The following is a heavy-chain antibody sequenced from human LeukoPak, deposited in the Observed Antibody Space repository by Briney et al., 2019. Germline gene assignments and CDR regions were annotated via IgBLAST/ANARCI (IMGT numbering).Heavy chain of an antibody. J-gene: IGHJ6*03. CDR3: ARGFRGNYYYMDV. V-gene: IGHV3-48*01. CDR2: ISSSSSTI. D-gene: IGHD1-1*01. Sequence: GGSLRLSCAASGFTFSSYSMNWVRQAPGKGLEWVSYISSSSSTIYYADSAKGRFTISRDNAKNSLYLQMNSLRAEDTAVYYCARGFRGNYYYMDVWGKGTTVTVSS. CDR1: GFTFSSYS.